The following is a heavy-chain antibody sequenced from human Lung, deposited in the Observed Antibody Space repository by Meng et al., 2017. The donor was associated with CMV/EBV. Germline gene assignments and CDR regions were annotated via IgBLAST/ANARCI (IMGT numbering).Heavy chain of an antibody. CDR2: IDDSGST. CDR3: ARGELLWDY. Sequence: QMQLQESGPGLVKPSVTLSLTCGVSGVSISSNIRWTWVRQPPGKGLEWIGDIDDSGSTNYNPSLKSRVTISVDTSKNQFSLKLSSVTAADTAVYFCARGELLWDYWGQGTLVTVSS. D-gene: IGHD2-2*01. V-gene: IGHV4-4*02. CDR1: GVSISSNIR. J-gene: IGHJ4*02.